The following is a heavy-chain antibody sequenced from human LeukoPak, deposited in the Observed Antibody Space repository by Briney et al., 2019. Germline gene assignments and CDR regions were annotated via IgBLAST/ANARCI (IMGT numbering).Heavy chain of an antibody. J-gene: IGHJ4*02. D-gene: IGHD4-17*01. CDR3: ARHEKYDYGDYVGY. CDR2: IYYSGST. V-gene: IGHV4-39*01. Sequence: SETLSLTCTVSGGSISSSSYYWGWIRQPPGKGLEWIGSIYYSGSTYYNPSLKSRVTISVDTSKNQFSLKLSSVTAADTAVYYCARHEKYDYGDYVGYWGQGTLVTVSS. CDR1: GGSISSSSYY.